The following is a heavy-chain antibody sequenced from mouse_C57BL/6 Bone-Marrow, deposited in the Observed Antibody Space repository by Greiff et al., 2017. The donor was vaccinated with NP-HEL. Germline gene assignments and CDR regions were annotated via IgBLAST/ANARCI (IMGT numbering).Heavy chain of an antibody. V-gene: IGHV1-4*01. CDR2: INPSSGYT. Sequence: QVQLQQSGAELARPGASVKMSCKASGYTFTSYTMHWVKQRPGQGLEWIGYINPSSGYTKYNQKFKDKATLTADKSSSTAYMQLSSLTSEDSAVYYCATPLREITTVVAYWGQGTLVTVSA. CDR1: GYTFTSYT. J-gene: IGHJ3*01. CDR3: ATPLREITTVVAY. D-gene: IGHD1-1*01.